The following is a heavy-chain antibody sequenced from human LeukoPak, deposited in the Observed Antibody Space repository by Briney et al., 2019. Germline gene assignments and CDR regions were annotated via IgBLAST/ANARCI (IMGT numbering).Heavy chain of an antibody. CDR1: GFTFSSYS. J-gene: IGHJ4*02. CDR3: TRETITMVRGVLDY. Sequence: GGSLRLSCAASGFTFSSYSMNWVRQAPGKGLEWVSSISSSSSYIYYADSVKGRFTISRDNAKNSLYLQMNSLRAEDAAVYYCTRETITMVRGVLDYWGQGTLVTVSS. CDR2: ISSSSSYI. D-gene: IGHD3-10*01. V-gene: IGHV3-21*01.